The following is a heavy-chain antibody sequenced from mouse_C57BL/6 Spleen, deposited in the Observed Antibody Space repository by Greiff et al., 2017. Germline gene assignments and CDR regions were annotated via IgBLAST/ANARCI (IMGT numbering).Heavy chain of an antibody. D-gene: IGHD1-1*01. CDR1: GYTFTSYW. CDR3: AISPSTVVAPLRYFDV. Sequence: VQLQQSGAELAKPGASVKLSCKASGYTFTSYWMHWVKQRPGQGLEWIGYINPSSGYTKYNQKFKDKATLTADKSSSTAYMQLSSLTYEDSAVYYCAISPSTVVAPLRYFDVWGTGTTVTVSS. CDR2: INPSSGYT. V-gene: IGHV1-7*01. J-gene: IGHJ1*03.